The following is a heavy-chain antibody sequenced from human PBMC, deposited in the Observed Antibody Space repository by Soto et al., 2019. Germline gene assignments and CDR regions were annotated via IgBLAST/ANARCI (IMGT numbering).Heavy chain of an antibody. CDR2: IYTSGST. V-gene: IGHV4-4*07. D-gene: IGHD2-15*01. Sequence: PSETLSLTCTVSGGSISSYYWSWIRQPAGQGLEWIGRIYTSGSTNYNPSLKSRVTMSVDTSKNQFSLKLSSVTAADTAVYYCARDKGYCSGGSCYPALDYWGQGTLVTVSS. CDR1: GGSISSYY. CDR3: ARDKGYCSGGSCYPALDY. J-gene: IGHJ4*02.